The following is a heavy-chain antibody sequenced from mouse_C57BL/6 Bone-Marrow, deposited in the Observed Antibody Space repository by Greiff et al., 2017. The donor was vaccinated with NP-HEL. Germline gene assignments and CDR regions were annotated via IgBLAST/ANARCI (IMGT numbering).Heavy chain of an antibody. CDR1: GYTFTSYW. CDR2: IYPGSGST. Sequence: QVHVKQPGAELVKPGASVKMSCKASGYTFTSYWITWVKQRPGQGLEWIGDIYPGSGSTNYNEKFKSKATLTVDTSSSTAYMQLSSLTSEDSAVYYCARGGGLRRNYWGQGTTLTVSS. V-gene: IGHV1-55*01. CDR3: ARGGGLRRNY. D-gene: IGHD2-4*01. J-gene: IGHJ2*01.